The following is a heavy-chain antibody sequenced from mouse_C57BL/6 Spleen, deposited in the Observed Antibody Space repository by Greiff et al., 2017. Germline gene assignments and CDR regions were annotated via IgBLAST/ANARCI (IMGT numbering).Heavy chain of an antibody. V-gene: IGHV1-80*01. J-gene: IGHJ3*01. D-gene: IGHD1-1*02. CDR2: VYPGDGDT. Sequence: VQLQQSGAELVKPGASVRISCKASGYALSSSWMNWVKQRPGTGLGWIGQVYPGDGDTNYNGKFKGKATLTADKSSSTAYMQLSSLTSEDSAVYFCARLSGPGAMDYWGQGTLVTVSA. CDR1: GYALSSSW. CDR3: ARLSGPGAMDY.